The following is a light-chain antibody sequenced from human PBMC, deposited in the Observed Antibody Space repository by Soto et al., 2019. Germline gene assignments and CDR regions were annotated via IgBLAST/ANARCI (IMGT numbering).Light chain of an antibody. J-gene: IGLJ2*01. Sequence: QAVVTQPPSVSGAPGQRVTISCTGSSSNIGAGYDVHWYQQLPGTAPKLLIYGNSNRPSGVPDRFSGSKSGTSASLAITGLQAEDEADYYCQSYDSSLSGPWVFGGGTKVPS. CDR2: GNS. CDR3: QSYDSSLSGPWV. CDR1: SSNIGAGYD. V-gene: IGLV1-40*01.